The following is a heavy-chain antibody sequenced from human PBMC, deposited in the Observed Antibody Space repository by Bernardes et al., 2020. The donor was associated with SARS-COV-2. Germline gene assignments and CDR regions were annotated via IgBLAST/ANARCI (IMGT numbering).Heavy chain of an antibody. V-gene: IGHV3-33*01. J-gene: IGHJ4*02. CDR3: AGGGSGGSCLDY. Sequence: GGSLRLSCAASGFTFSDYGIHWVRQGPGKGLEWVAVIWYDGSTKYYADALKGRFTISRDNSKNTEYLEMDSLRADDSAVYYCAGGGSGGSCLDYWGQGTLVPVSS. CDR2: IWYDGSTK. D-gene: IGHD2-15*01. CDR1: GFTFSDYG.